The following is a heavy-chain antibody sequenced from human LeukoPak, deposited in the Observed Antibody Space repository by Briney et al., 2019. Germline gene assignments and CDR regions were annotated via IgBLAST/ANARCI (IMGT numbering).Heavy chain of an antibody. J-gene: IGHJ4*02. CDR2: LSYTGKT. D-gene: IGHD2/OR15-2a*01. CDR1: GVSVSTSH. V-gene: IGHV4-59*02. CDR3: SEGYFEPFDH. Sequence: KPSETLSLTCNVSGVSVSTSHWNWIRQRPGKGLEWIGCLSYTGKTDYNPSLKSRVSISLGSSNNHFPLKLTSVTAADTAVYYCSEGYFEPFDHWGQGILVTVSS.